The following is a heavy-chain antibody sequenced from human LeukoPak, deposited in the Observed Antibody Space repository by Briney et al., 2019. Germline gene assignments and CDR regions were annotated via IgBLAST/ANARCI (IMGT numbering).Heavy chain of an antibody. CDR3: ARGLYSGNDY. CDR2: MNPNSGNT. Sequence: GASVKVSCKASGYTFTGYNMHWVRQAPGQGLEWMGWMNPNSGNTGYAQKFQGRVTMTRNTSISTAYMELSSLRSEDTAVYYCARGLYSGNDYWGQGTLVTVSS. D-gene: IGHD1-26*01. J-gene: IGHJ4*02. V-gene: IGHV1-8*02. CDR1: GYTFTGYN.